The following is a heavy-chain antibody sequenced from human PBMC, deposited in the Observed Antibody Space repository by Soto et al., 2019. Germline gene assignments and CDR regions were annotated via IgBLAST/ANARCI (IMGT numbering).Heavy chain of an antibody. CDR3: ARGGIVGATTPIDY. V-gene: IGHV4-59*08. D-gene: IGHD1-26*01. Sequence: SETLSLTCTVSGGSISSYYWSWIRQPPGKGLEWIGYIYYSGSTNYNPSLKSRVTISVDTSKNQFSLKLSSVTAADTAVYYCARGGIVGATTPIDYWGQGTLVTVSS. CDR1: GGSISSYY. J-gene: IGHJ4*02. CDR2: IYYSGST.